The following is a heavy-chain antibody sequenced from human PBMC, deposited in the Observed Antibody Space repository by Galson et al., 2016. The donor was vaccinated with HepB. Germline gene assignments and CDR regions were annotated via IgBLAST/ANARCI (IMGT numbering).Heavy chain of an antibody. V-gene: IGHV3-64*01. J-gene: IGHJ4*02. D-gene: IGHD2-21*01. Sequence: SLRLSCAASGFTFSAYSMHWVRQAPGKGLEYVSAIIANGGKTYYGTSVKGRFTISRDDSKYTLYLQMGSLRPEDTDIYYCARQRPIPNKKAYDYWGQGTLVTVSS. CDR2: IIANGGKT. CDR1: GFTFSAYS. CDR3: ARQRPIPNKKAYDY.